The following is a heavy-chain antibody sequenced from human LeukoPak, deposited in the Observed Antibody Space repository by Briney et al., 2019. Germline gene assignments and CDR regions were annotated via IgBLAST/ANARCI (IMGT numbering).Heavy chain of an antibody. J-gene: IGHJ4*02. CDR3: ARVLRSHFDL. CDR1: GVSTSSGIYP. Sequence: SETLSLTSTVSGVSTSSGIYPWSWVRQPPGKGLEWIGRTYRTGSTNYNPSLNRRATISVDTSKNQFSLKLTSVTAADTAVYYCARVLRSHFDLWGQGTLVTVSS. V-gene: IGHV4-61*02. CDR2: TYRTGST.